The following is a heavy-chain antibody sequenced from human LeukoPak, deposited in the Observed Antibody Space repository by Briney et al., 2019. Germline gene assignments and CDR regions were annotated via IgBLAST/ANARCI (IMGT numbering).Heavy chain of an antibody. CDR1: EFTSSSPG. J-gene: IGHJ4*02. D-gene: IGHD1-1*01. Sequence: GGSLRLSCAGSEFTSSSPGMTWVRQAPGKGLEWVSSITGNGVTAYYADSVRGRFTVSTDSSKSTLYLQMNSLRAEDTAIYYCAKSLGYWTHDYWGQGILVTVSS. CDR2: ITGNGVTA. V-gene: IGHV3-23*01. CDR3: AKSLGYWTHDY.